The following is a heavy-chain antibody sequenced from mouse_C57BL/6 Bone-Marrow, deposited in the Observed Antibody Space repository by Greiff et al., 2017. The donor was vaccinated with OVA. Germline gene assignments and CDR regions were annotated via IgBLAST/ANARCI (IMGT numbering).Heavy chain of an antibody. Sequence: QVQLKQPGAELVRPGPSVKLSCKASGYTFTSYWMHWVKQRPGQGLEWIGVIDPSDSYTNYNQKFKGKATLTVDTSSSTAYMQLSSLTSEDSAVYYCARAPFDYWGQGTTLTVSS. CDR1: GYTFTSYW. CDR3: ARAPFDY. CDR2: IDPSDSYT. V-gene: IGHV1-59*01. J-gene: IGHJ2*01.